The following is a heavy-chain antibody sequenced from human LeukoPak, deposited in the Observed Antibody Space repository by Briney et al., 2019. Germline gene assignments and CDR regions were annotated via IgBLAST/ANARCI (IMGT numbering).Heavy chain of an antibody. CDR1: GFTFNSHD. J-gene: IGHJ4*02. V-gene: IGHV3-21*01. D-gene: IGHD2-15*01. CDR3: ARDYGGPHYFDY. CDR2: ITSASTNYI. Sequence: KPGGSLRLXCAASGFTFNSHDMKWVRQAPGKGLEWLSSITSASTNYIYYADSVKGRFTISRDDAKNSLYLQMDSLRAEDTAIYYCARDYGGPHYFDYWGQGTLVTVSS.